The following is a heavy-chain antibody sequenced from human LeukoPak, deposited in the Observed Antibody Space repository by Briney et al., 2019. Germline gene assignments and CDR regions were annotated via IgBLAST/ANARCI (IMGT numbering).Heavy chain of an antibody. J-gene: IGHJ3*02. CDR2: IYYSGST. CDR3: ATTYYYDSGDAFDI. V-gene: IGHV4-59*08. D-gene: IGHD3-22*01. Sequence: SETLSLTCTVSGGSISSYYWSWIRKPPGKGLEWIGYIYYSGSTNYNPSLKSRVTISVDTSKNQFSLKLSSVTAADTAVYYCATTYYYDSGDAFDIWGQGTMVTVSS. CDR1: GGSISSYY.